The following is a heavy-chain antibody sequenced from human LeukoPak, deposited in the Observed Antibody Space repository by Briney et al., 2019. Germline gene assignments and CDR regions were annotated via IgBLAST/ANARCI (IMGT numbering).Heavy chain of an antibody. CDR1: GFTFSSYE. V-gene: IGHV3-48*03. J-gene: IGHJ4*02. CDR3: AKDSGGPRFGELDY. D-gene: IGHD3-10*01. Sequence: GGSLRLSCAASGFTFSSYEMNWVRQAPGKGLEWVSYISSRGTTIYYADSVKGRFTISRDNSKNTLYLQMNSLRAEDTAVYYCAKDSGGPRFGELDYWGQGTLVTVSS. CDR2: ISSRGTTI.